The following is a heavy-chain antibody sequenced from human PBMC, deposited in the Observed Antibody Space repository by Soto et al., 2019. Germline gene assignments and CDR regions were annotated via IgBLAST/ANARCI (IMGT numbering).Heavy chain of an antibody. CDR3: ARANVVVTGKETYYYGMDV. V-gene: IGHV1-69*13. CDR1: ETTFSGYV. D-gene: IGHD2-21*02. Sequence: PVKVSCKTVETTFSGYVGSWRRKAPEKGLEWMGGIITIFGTTNYAEKFQGRVTITADESTSTAYKELRSLRSEDTAVYYCARANVVVTGKETYYYGMDVWGQGTTVTVSS. CDR2: IITIFGTT. J-gene: IGHJ6*02.